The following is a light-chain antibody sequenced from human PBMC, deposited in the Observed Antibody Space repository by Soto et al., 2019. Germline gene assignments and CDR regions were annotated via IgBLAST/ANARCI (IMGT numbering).Light chain of an antibody. V-gene: IGKV3-11*01. CDR3: QQRSNWPSIS. Sequence: EIVLTQSPATLSLSPGERATLSCRASQSVSTYLAWYQHKPGQDPRLLIYDASTRATDIPARFSGSGSGTDITLTISSLESQDSAIYYCQQRSNWPSISFGQGTDWRL. CDR2: DAS. J-gene: IGKJ5*01. CDR1: QSVSTY.